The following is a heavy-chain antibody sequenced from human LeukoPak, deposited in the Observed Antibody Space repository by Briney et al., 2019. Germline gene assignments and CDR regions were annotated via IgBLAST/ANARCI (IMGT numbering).Heavy chain of an antibody. CDR2: LNNDASIT. J-gene: IGHJ6*02. CDR1: AFTFSSNW. Sequence: GSLRLSCSTSAFTFSSNWMYWLSQAPGKGLVGGSRLNNDASITNYADSVKGRFTISSDNAKNTLSLQMNSLTAEDTAVYYCARVPGYSGYFYGMDVWGQGTTVTVS. D-gene: IGHD5-12*01. V-gene: IGHV3-74*01. CDR3: ARVPGYSGYFYGMDV.